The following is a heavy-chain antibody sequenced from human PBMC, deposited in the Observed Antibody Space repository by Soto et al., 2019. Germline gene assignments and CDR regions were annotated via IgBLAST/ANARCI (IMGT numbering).Heavy chain of an antibody. CDR2: TYYRSKWYN. J-gene: IGHJ1*01. CDR3: AIERGIAVAGMDRRGAEYFQH. CDR1: GDSVSSNSAA. Sequence: SQTLSLTCAISGDSVSSNSAAWNWIRQSPSRGLGWLGRTYYRSKWYNDYAVSVKSRITINPDTSKNQFSLQLNSVTPEDTAVYYCAIERGIAVAGMDRRGAEYFQHWGQGTLVTVSS. D-gene: IGHD6-19*01. V-gene: IGHV6-1*01.